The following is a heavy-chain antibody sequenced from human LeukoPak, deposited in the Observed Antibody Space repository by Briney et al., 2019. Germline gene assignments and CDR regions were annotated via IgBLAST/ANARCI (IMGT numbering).Heavy chain of an antibody. Sequence: GGSLRLSCAASGVTFSSYWMNWVRQAPGKGLDGVAIIKQDGREKYYVDFVKGRFSISRDNAKNSLYLQMNSLGADDTAVYYCAGGTGMDVWGQGTPVTVSS. CDR3: AGGTGMDV. CDR2: IKQDGREK. D-gene: IGHD1-1*01. V-gene: IGHV3-7*05. CDR1: GVTFSSYW. J-gene: IGHJ6*02.